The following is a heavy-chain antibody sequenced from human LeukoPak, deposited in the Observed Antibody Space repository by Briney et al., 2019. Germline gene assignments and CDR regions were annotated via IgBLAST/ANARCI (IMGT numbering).Heavy chain of an antibody. CDR3: ANLPIVGAADY. CDR2: ISYDGSSQ. Sequence: GGSLRLSCAASGFTFSDHAMHWVRQAPGKGLEWVAVISYDGSSQYSADSVKGRFTISRDNSKSTLYLQMNSLRVEDTAIYYCANLPIVGAADYWGQGTLVTVSS. D-gene: IGHD1-26*01. V-gene: IGHV3-30-3*01. CDR1: GFTFSDHA. J-gene: IGHJ4*02.